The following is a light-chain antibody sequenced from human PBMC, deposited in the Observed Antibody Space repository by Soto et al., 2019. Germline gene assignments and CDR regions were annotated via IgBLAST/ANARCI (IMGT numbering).Light chain of an antibody. CDR3: SSYTSSSTLYV. J-gene: IGLJ1*01. Sequence: QSVLTQPDSVSGSPGQSINISCAGTSSDIGGYNYVSWYQQHPGKAPKVMIYEVSNRPSGVSNRFSGSKSGNTASLTISGLQAEDEADYYCSSYTSSSTLYVFGSGTKVTVL. V-gene: IGLV2-14*01. CDR1: SSDIGGYNY. CDR2: EVS.